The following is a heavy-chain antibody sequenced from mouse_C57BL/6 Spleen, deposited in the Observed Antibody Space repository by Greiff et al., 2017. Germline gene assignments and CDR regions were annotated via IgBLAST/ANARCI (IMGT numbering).Heavy chain of an antibody. J-gene: IGHJ4*01. CDR3: ARLRGTGYYAMDY. Sequence: VQLQQSGPGLVAPSQSLSITCTVSGFSLTSYAISWVRQPPGKGLEWLGVIWTGGGTNYNSALKSRLSISKDNSKSQVFLKMNSLQTDDTARYYCARLRGTGYYAMDYWGQGTSVTVSS. CDR2: IWTGGGT. D-gene: IGHD3-3*01. CDR1: GFSLTSYA. V-gene: IGHV2-9-1*01.